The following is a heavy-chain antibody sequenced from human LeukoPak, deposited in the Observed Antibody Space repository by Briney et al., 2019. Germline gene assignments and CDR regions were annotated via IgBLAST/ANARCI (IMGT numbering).Heavy chain of an antibody. Sequence: SVKVSCKASGGTFSSYAIGWVRQAPGQGREWMGRIIPILGIANYAQKFQGRVTITADKSTSTAYMELSSLRSEDTGVDYCARDLSVIAVAGTIDPWGQGTLVTVSS. D-gene: IGHD6-19*01. CDR2: IIPILGIA. V-gene: IGHV1-69*04. CDR1: GGTFSSYA. CDR3: ARDLSVIAVAGTIDP. J-gene: IGHJ5*02.